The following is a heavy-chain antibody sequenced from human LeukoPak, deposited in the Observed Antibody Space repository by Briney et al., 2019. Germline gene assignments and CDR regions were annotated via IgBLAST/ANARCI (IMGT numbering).Heavy chain of an antibody. CDR3: ARTPRIAAAGYYFDY. CDR1: GGTFSSYA. CDR2: IIPIFGTA. V-gene: IGHV1-69*01. J-gene: IGHJ4*02. Sequence: ASVKVSCKASGGTFSSYAISWVRQAPGQGLEWMGGIIPIFGTANYAQKFQGRVTITADESTSTAYMELSSLRSEDTAVYYCARTPRIAAAGYYFDYWGQGTLVTVSS. D-gene: IGHD6-13*01.